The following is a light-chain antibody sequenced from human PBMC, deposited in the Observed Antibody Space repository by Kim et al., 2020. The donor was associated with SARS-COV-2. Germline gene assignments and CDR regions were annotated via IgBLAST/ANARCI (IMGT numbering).Light chain of an antibody. CDR1: SSDY. CDR3: NSYAGNNIVV. V-gene: IGLV2-8*01. J-gene: IGLJ2*01. CDR2: YVN. Sequence: SGFPEQSAPISCTGTSSDYVSWYQHHPGKAPKLIIYYVNKRPSGVPSRFSGSKSGNTASLTISGLQADDEADYYCNSYAGNNIVVFGGGTKLTVL.